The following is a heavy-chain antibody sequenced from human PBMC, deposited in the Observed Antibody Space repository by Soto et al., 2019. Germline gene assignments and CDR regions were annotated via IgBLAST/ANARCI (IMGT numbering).Heavy chain of an antibody. CDR2: ISSSSSTI. V-gene: IGHV3-48*02. D-gene: IGHD3-22*01. J-gene: IGHJ5*02. Sequence: PGGSLRLSCAASGFTFSSYSMNWVRQAPGKGLEWVSHISSSSSTIYYADSVKGRFTISRDNAKNSLYLQMNSLRDEDTAVYYCARDPAYYYDSSGTNWFDPWGQGTLVTVSS. CDR3: ARDPAYYYDSSGTNWFDP. CDR1: GFTFSSYS.